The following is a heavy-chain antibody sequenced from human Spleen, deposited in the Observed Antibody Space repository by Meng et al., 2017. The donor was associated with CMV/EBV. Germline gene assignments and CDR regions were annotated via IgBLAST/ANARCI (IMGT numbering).Heavy chain of an antibody. CDR1: GFIFSDHY. D-gene: IGHD4-17*01. J-gene: IGHJ4*02. Sequence: GGSLRLSCAASGFIFSDHYMNWIRQVPGKGLEWISYIGSFGTTIYYADSVKGRFTISRDDAKNSLFLQMNSLRAEDTAIYYCARRRDPSTVTMDSWGQGTLVTVSS. CDR2: IGSFGTTI. V-gene: IGHV3-11*04. CDR3: ARRRDPSTVTMDS.